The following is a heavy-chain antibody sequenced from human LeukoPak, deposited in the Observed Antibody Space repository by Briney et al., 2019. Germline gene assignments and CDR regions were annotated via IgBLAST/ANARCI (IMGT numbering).Heavy chain of an antibody. CDR1: GFTFDDYA. Sequence: GGSLGLSCAASGFTFDDYAMHWVRQAPGKGLEWVSGVSWNRGTIGYADSVKGRFTISRDNAKNSLYLQMNSLRAEDTALYYCAKAVGFSGSREYYFDYWGLGTLVTVSS. D-gene: IGHD1-26*01. CDR3: AKAVGFSGSREYYFDY. V-gene: IGHV3-9*01. CDR2: VSWNRGTI. J-gene: IGHJ4*02.